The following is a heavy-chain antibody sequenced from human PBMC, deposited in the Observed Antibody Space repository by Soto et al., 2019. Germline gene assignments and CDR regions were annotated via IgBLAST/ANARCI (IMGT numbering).Heavy chain of an antibody. Sequence: QLQLVESGGGVVQPGRSLRLSCAASGFTFSDYGMHWVRQAPGTGLEWVAVISYDGSDKYYADSVKGRFTISRDNSKNRLYLEMNSLGGEHTAVYYCATVEGPFDYWGQGTLVTVSS. CDR1: GFTFSDYG. CDR3: ATVEGPFDY. J-gene: IGHJ4*02. CDR2: ISYDGSDK. V-gene: IGHV3-30*03. D-gene: IGHD2-15*01.